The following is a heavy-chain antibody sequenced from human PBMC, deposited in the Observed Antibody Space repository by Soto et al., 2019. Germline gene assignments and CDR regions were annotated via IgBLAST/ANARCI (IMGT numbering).Heavy chain of an antibody. V-gene: IGHV4-34*01. CDR3: ATLNSGSFTNFDY. J-gene: IGHJ4*02. CDR2: INHSGST. Sequence: SETLSLTCAFYGGSFSGYYWSWIRQPPGKGLEWIGEINHSGSTNYNPSLKSRVTISVDTSKNQFSLKLSSVTAADTAVYYCATLNSGSFTNFDYWGQGTLVTVSS. CDR1: GGSFSGYY. D-gene: IGHD1-26*01.